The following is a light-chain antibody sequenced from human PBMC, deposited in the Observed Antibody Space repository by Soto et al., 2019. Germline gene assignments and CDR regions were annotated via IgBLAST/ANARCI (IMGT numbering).Light chain of an antibody. V-gene: IGKV3-11*01. J-gene: IGKJ4*01. CDR3: QQRSNWPLT. CDR2: DAS. Sequence: EKVMTESRSTLSVSPLERATLSCRASQSVSSYLAWYQQKPGQAPRLLIYDASNRATGIPARFSGSGSGTDFTLTISSLEPEDFAVYYCQQRSNWPLTFGGGTKVDIK. CDR1: QSVSSY.